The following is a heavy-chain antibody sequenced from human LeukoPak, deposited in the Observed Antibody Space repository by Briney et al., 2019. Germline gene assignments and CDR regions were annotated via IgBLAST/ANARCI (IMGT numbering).Heavy chain of an antibody. J-gene: IGHJ4*02. D-gene: IGHD3-9*01. CDR1: GYTFTSYY. V-gene: IGHV1-46*01. CDR3: ARDLRDRYFDWLLFDY. CDR2: INPSGGST. Sequence: ASVKVSCKASGYTFTSYYMHWVRQAPGQGREWMGIINPSGGSTSYAQKFQGRVTMTRDTSTSTVYMELSSLGSEDTAVYYCARDLRDRYFDWLLFDYWGQGTLVTVSS.